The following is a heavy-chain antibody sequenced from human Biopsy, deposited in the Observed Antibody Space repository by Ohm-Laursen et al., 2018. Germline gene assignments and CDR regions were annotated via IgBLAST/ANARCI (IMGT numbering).Heavy chain of an antibody. CDR2: ISSGGTTI. V-gene: IGHV3-11*01. Sequence: SLRPSCAAFGFPFSDYYMRWIRQAPGKGLEWVSYISSGGTTIYYADSVKGRFTISRDNAKNSLYLQMNSLRADDTAVYYCARDTRWSPYHMDVWGQGTTVTVSS. J-gene: IGHJ6*02. CDR1: GFPFSDYY. D-gene: IGHD4-23*01. CDR3: ARDTRWSPYHMDV.